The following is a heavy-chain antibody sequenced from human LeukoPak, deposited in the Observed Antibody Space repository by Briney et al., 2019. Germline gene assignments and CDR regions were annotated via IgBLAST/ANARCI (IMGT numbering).Heavy chain of an antibody. V-gene: IGHV4-31*03. J-gene: IGHJ4*02. Sequence: SQTLSLTCTVSGGSISSGGYYWSWIRQHPGKGLEWIGYIYYSGSTNYNPSLKSRVTMSVDTSKNQFSLKLSSVTAADMAVYYCASLGGYCSSTSCPGVDYWGQGTLVTVSS. D-gene: IGHD2-2*01. CDR1: GGSISSGGYY. CDR3: ASLGGYCSSTSCPGVDY. CDR2: IYYSGST.